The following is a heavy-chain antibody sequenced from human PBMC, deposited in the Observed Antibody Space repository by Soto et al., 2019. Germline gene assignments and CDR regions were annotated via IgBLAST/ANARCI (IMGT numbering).Heavy chain of an antibody. J-gene: IGHJ6*02. CDR2: IYYSGST. Sequence: LSLICTVSGGYILNSSYYWVWIRQPPGKGPEWIESIYYSGSTYYNPSLKCRVTLSVDTFKNQFSLKLSSVTAADTAVYYCARGSGYCSGGSCFGYYYGMDVWGQGTTVTVSS. V-gene: IGHV4-39*07. D-gene: IGHD2-15*01. CDR1: GGYILNSSYY. CDR3: ARGSGYCSGGSCFGYYYGMDV.